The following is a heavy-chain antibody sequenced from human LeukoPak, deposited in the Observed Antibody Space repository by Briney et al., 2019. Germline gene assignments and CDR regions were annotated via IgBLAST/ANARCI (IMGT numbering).Heavy chain of an antibody. J-gene: IGHJ3*02. V-gene: IGHV4-4*07. CDR2: IYTSGST. Sequence: PSETLSLTCTVSGGSISSYYWGWIRQPAGKGLEWIGRIYTSGSTNYNPSLKSRVTMSVDTSKNQFSLKLSSVTAADTAVYYCARERPMAGYSSAPTPHDAFDIWGQGTMVTVSS. CDR1: GGSISSYY. D-gene: IGHD6-19*01. CDR3: ARERPMAGYSSAPTPHDAFDI.